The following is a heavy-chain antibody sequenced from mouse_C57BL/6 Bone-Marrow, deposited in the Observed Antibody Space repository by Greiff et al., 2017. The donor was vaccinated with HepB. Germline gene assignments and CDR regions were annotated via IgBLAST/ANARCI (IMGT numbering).Heavy chain of an antibody. CDR1: GYTFTSYG. J-gene: IGHJ4*01. CDR3: ARCLNPSYAMDY. V-gene: IGHV1-81*01. CDR2: IYPRSGNT. Sequence: QVQLKQSGAELARPGASVKLSCKASGYTFTSYGISWVKQRTGQGLEWIGEIYPRSGNTYYNEKFKGKATLTADKSSSTAYMELRSLTSEDSAVYFCARCLNPSYAMDYWGQGTSVTVSS.